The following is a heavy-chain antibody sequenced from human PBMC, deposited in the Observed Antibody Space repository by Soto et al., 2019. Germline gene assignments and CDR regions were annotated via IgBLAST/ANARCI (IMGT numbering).Heavy chain of an antibody. J-gene: IGHJ5*02. CDR3: ARGSRDWTTNWFDP. CDR1: GGTFSSYT. Sequence: QVQLVQSGAEVKKPGSSVKVSCKASGGTFSSYTISWVRQAPGQGLEWMGRIIPILGIANYAQKFQGRVTITADKSTSTAYMELSSLRSEDTAVYYCARGSRDWTTNWFDPWGQGTLVTVSS. CDR2: IIPILGIA. D-gene: IGHD2-21*02. V-gene: IGHV1-69*02.